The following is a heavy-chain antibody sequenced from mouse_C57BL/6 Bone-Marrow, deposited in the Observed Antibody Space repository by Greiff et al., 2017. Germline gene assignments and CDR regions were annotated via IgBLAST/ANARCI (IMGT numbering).Heavy chain of an antibody. V-gene: IGHV1-55*01. CDR1: GYTFTSYW. Sequence: QVQLQQPGAELVKPGASVKMSCKASGYTFTSYWITWVKQRPGQGLEWIGDIYPGSGSTNYNEKFKSKATLTVDTSSSTAYMQLSSLTSEDSAVEYCAKASYYGSSYDAMDYWGQGTSVTVSS. J-gene: IGHJ4*01. CDR2: IYPGSGST. CDR3: AKASYYGSSYDAMDY. D-gene: IGHD1-1*01.